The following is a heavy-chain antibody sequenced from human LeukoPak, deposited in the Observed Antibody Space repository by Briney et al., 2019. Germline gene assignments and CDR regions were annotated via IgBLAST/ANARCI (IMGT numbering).Heavy chain of an antibody. CDR3: ARDLLNEGNHLDY. V-gene: IGHV4-30-4*01. CDR2: IYYRGST. Sequence: SETLSLTCTVSGGSISSGDYYWSWIRQPPGKGLEWIGYIYYRGSTYYNPSLKSRVTISVDTSKNQFSLKLSSVTAADTAVYYCARDLLNEGNHLDYWGQGTLVTVSS. D-gene: IGHD4-23*01. J-gene: IGHJ4*02. CDR1: GGSISSGDYY.